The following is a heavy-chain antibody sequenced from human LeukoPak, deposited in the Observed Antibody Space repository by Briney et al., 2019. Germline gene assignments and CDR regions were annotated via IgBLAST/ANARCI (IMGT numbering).Heavy chain of an antibody. Sequence: GGSLRLSCAASGFTFSSYAMSWVRQAPGKGLEWVSAISGSGGSTYYADSVKGRFTLSRDNSKNTLYLQMNSLTTEDTAVYFCARERAAAASSSDFDYWGQGTLVTVSS. V-gene: IGHV3-23*01. J-gene: IGHJ4*02. D-gene: IGHD6-13*01. CDR2: ISGSGGST. CDR1: GFTFSSYA. CDR3: ARERAAAASSSDFDY.